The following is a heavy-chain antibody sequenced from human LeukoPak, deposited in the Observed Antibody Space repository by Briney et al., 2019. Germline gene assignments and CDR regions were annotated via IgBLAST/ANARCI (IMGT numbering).Heavy chain of an antibody. J-gene: IGHJ4*02. CDR3: ARRSGSGWYIDY. V-gene: IGHV4-61*05. Sequence: SETLSLTCTVSGGSISSSSYYWGWIRQPPGKGLEWIGYIYSSGSSNSDPSLKGRVAISVNTSHNQFSLKLTSVTAADTAVYYCARRSGSGWYIDYWGQGTLVTVSS. CDR1: GGSISSSSYY. D-gene: IGHD6-19*01. CDR2: IYSSGSS.